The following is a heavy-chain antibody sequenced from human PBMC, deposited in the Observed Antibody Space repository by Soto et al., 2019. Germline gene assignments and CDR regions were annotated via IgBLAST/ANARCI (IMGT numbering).Heavy chain of an antibody. Sequence: QVQLVQSGAEVKKPGASVKVSCKASGYTFTSYDINWVRQATGQGLEWMGWMNPNSGNTGYAQKFQGRVIMTGNTTISTDYMEMSRMRYEDTAVYYCASQRLDFWSGYYFDYWGQGTLVTVSS. J-gene: IGHJ4*02. V-gene: IGHV1-8*01. CDR2: MNPNSGNT. CDR3: ASQRLDFWSGYYFDY. CDR1: GYTFTSYD. D-gene: IGHD3-3*01.